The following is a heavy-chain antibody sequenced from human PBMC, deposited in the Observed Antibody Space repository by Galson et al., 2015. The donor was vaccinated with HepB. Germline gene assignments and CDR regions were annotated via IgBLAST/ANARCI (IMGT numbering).Heavy chain of an antibody. Sequence: SVKVSCKASGGTFSSYTISWVRQAPGQGLEWMGRIIPILGIANYAQKFQGRVTITADKSTSTAYMELSSLRSEDTAVYYCARDRGYCSGGSCYSRPTYYYYGMDVWGQGTTVTVSS. D-gene: IGHD2-15*01. V-gene: IGHV1-69*04. CDR1: GGTFSSYT. CDR3: ARDRGYCSGGSCYSRPTYYYYGMDV. CDR2: IIPILGIA. J-gene: IGHJ6*02.